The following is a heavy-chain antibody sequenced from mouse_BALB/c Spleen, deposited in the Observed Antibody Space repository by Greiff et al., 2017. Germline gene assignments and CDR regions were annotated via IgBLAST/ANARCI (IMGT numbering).Heavy chain of an antibody. CDR1: GDSITSGY. D-gene: IGHD1-1*01. Sequence: EVKVVESGPSLVKPSQTLSLTCSVTGDSITSGYWNWIRKFPGNKLEYMGYISYSGSTYYNPSLKSRISITRDTSKNQYYLQLNSVTTEDTATYYCARCSEGYYYGSTFAYWGQGTLVTVSA. CDR2: ISYSGST. CDR3: ARCSEGYYYGSTFAY. J-gene: IGHJ3*01. V-gene: IGHV3-8*02.